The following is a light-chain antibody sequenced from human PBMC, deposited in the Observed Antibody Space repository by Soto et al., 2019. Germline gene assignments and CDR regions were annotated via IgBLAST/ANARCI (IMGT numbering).Light chain of an antibody. J-gene: IGLJ2*01. CDR3: QVWDSSTV. CDR1: NIGSKN. V-gene: IGLV3-9*01. CDR2: RDS. Sequence: SYELTQPLSVSVALGQTARITGGGNNIGSKNVHWYQQKPGQAPVLVIYRDSNRPSGIPERFSGSNSGNTATLTISRAQAGDEADYYCQVWDSSTVFGGGTKLTVL.